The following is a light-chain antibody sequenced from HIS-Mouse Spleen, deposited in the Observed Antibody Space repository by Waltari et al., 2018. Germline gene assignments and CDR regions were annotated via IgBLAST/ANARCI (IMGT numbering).Light chain of an antibody. J-gene: IGLJ1*01. Sequence: SYELTQSPTVSVSPGQTASITCTVAELGDKYPCWYQQKPGQAAVLVIYQDSKRPSGIPERFSGSNSGNTATLTISGTQAMDEADYYCQAWDSSTANYVFGTGTKVTVL. CDR2: QDS. V-gene: IGLV3-1*01. CDR1: ELGDKY. CDR3: QAWDSSTANYV.